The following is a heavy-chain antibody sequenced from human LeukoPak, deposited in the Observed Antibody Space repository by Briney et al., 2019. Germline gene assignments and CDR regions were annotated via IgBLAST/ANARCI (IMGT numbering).Heavy chain of an antibody. J-gene: IGHJ4*02. CDR3: AKPPLAVAGMDGVG. V-gene: IGHV3-23*01. D-gene: IGHD6-19*01. CDR1: GFTFSNAW. Sequence: PGGSLRLSCAASGFTFSNAWMSWVRQAPGKGLEWVSAISGSGGSTYYADSVKGRFTISRDNSKNTLYLQMNSLRAEDTAVYYCAKPPLAVAGMDGVGWGQGTLVTVSS. CDR2: ISGSGGST.